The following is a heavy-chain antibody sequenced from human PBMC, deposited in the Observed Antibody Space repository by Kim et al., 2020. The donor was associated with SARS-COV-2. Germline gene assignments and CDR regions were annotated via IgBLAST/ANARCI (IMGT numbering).Heavy chain of an antibody. CDR1: GGTFSSYA. Sequence: SVKVSCKASGGTFSSYAISWVRQAPGQGLEWMGGIIPIFGTANYAQKFQGRVTITADESTSTAYMELSSLRSEDTAVYYCARESLMGSYDSSGYYGGVFDYWGQGTLVTVSS. D-gene: IGHD3-22*01. V-gene: IGHV1-69*13. CDR2: IIPIFGTA. J-gene: IGHJ4*02. CDR3: ARESLMGSYDSSGYYGGVFDY.